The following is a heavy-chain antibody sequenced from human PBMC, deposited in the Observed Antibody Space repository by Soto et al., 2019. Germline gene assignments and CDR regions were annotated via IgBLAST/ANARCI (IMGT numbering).Heavy chain of an antibody. CDR3: SRDGDPQSAFWSGPLGGGRFDP. CDR2: IVPMFGTA. V-gene: IGHV1-69*12. D-gene: IGHD3-3*01. CDR1: GGTFGNSA. J-gene: IGHJ5*02. Sequence: QVQLVQSGAEVKKPGSSVNVSCKTSGGTFGNSAVTWVRQAPGQGLEWLGGIVPMFGTANYAQKFQGRVTITADESTIPAHKGPNRLKTDDTAVYYRSRDGDPQSAFWSGPLGGGRFDPWGQGTLVTVSS.